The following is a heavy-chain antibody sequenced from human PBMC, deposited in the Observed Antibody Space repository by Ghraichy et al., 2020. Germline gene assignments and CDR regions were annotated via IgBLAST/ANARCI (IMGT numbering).Heavy chain of an antibody. Sequence: SETLSLTCTVSGGSISSSSYYWGWIRQPPGKGLEWIGSIYYSGSTYYNPSLKSRVTISVDTSKNPFSLKLSSVTAADTAVYYCARPAYYDSSGYYWMQVFDIWGQGTMVTVSS. CDR3: ARPAYYDSSGYYWMQVFDI. V-gene: IGHV4-39*01. J-gene: IGHJ3*02. CDR2: IYYSGST. CDR1: GGSISSSSYY. D-gene: IGHD3-22*01.